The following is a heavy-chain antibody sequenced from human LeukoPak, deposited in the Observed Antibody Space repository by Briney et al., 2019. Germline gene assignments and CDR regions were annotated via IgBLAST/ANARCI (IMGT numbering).Heavy chain of an antibody. CDR3: ARDDVESVFGY. Sequence: GVLRLSCAASGFTFSSYSMNWVRQAPGKGLEWVSSISSSSSYIYYADSVKGRFTITRDNAKNSLYLQMNSLRAEDTAVYYCARDDVESVFGYWGQGTLVTVSS. CDR1: GFTFSSYS. V-gene: IGHV3-21*01. J-gene: IGHJ4*02. CDR2: ISSSSSYI. D-gene: IGHD3-3*01.